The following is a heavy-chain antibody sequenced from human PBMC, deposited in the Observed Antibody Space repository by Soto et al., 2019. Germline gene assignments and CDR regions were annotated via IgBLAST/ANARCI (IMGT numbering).Heavy chain of an antibody. CDR2: ISYDGSNK. J-gene: IGHJ4*02. Sequence: GGSLRLSCAASGFTFSSYGMHWVRQAPGKGLEWVAVISYDGSNKYYADSVKGRFTISRDNSKNTLYLQMNSLRAEDTAVYYCAKTPIGDYSPLGYYFDYWGQGTLVTVSS. V-gene: IGHV3-30*18. D-gene: IGHD4-17*01. CDR1: GFTFSSYG. CDR3: AKTPIGDYSPLGYYFDY.